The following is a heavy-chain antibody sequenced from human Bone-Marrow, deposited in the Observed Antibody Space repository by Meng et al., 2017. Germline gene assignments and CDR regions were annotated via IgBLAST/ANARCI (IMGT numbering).Heavy chain of an antibody. CDR2: IKPNNGDI. V-gene: IGHV1-2*06. Sequence: QVHLVQSGAEVKKPGASVKVSCKASGYSFTAYYIHWVRQAPGQGLEWMGHIKPNNGDIHYAQKFQGRVSMTRDTSINTAYVELRSLRSDDTAVYYCAREDSLDYWGQGTLVTVSS. CDR3: AREDSLDY. J-gene: IGHJ4*02. CDR1: GYSFTAYY.